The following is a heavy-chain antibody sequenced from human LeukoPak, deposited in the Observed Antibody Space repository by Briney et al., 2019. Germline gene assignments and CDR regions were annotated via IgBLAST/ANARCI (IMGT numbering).Heavy chain of an antibody. V-gene: IGHV4-34*01. Sequence: SETLSLTCTVSGGSISSYYWSWIRQPPGKGLEWIGEINHSGSTNYNPSLKSRVTISVDTSKNQFSLKLSSVTAADTAVYYCARGPYYYGSGSLDYWGQGTLVTVSS. CDR2: INHSGST. J-gene: IGHJ4*02. CDR1: GGSISSYY. D-gene: IGHD3-10*01. CDR3: ARGPYYYGSGSLDY.